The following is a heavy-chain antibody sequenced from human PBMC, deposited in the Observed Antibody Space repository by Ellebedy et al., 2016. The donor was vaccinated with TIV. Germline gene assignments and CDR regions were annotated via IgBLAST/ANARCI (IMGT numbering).Heavy chain of an antibody. CDR2: IKNQADSYTT. CDR3: ADLGQGGSGIG. V-gene: IGHV3-72*01. D-gene: IGHD3-10*01. Sequence: GESLKTSCAASGFTFSGHYMDWVRQAPGKGLEWVGRIKNQADSYTTNYATSVKGRFTISRDDSKNSMYLEMNSLKSDDTAVYYCADLGQGGSGIGWGQGTLVTVSS. J-gene: IGHJ4*02. CDR1: GFTFSGHY.